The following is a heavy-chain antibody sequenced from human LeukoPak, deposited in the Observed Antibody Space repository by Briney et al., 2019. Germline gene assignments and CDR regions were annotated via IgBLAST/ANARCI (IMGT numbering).Heavy chain of an antibody. CDR2: ISGSGGST. V-gene: IGHV3-23*01. J-gene: IGHJ4*02. CDR3: AKLYCSGGSCYLP. Sequence: PGGSLRLSCAASGFTFSSYAMSWVRQAPGKGLEWVSAISGSGGSTYYADSVKGRFTISRDNSKNTLYLQMNSLSAEDAAVYYCAKLYCSGGSCYLPWGQGTLVTVSS. D-gene: IGHD2-15*01. CDR1: GFTFSSYA.